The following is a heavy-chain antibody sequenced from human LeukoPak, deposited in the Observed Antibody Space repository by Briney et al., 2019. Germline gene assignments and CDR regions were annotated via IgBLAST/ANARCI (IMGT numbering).Heavy chain of an antibody. CDR3: ASSGYYYGNFGDY. D-gene: IGHD3-22*01. V-gene: IGHV3-30*02. Sequence: GGSLRLSCIPSGFTFRNYDMHWVRQAPGKGLEWVAFIRRDGSDRFHADSVKGRFTISRDNSMLFLQMNSLRAEDTAVYYCASSGYYYGNFGDYWGQGTLVTVSS. CDR2: IRRDGSDR. J-gene: IGHJ4*02. CDR1: GFTFRNYD.